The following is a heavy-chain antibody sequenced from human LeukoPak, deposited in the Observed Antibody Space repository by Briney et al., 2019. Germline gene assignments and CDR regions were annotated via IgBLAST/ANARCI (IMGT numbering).Heavy chain of an antibody. V-gene: IGHV4-59*01. Sequence: SDTLSLTCTFSGGSISGYYWSWLRHSPGKGVEWIGYIYYSGSSNSNPSLRSRVTISVDTSKSQFSLKMTSVTAADTAMYFCARDRGTICGFDYWGQGTLVTVSS. D-gene: IGHD1-1*01. CDR2: IYYSGSS. CDR3: ARDRGTICGFDY. CDR1: GGSISGYY. J-gene: IGHJ4*02.